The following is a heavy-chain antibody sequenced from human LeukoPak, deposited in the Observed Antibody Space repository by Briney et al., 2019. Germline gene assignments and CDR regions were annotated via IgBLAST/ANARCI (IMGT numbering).Heavy chain of an antibody. Sequence: SVKVSCKASGGTFSSYAISWVRQAPGQGLEWMGGIIPIFGTANYAQKFQGRVTITADESTSTAYMELGSLRSEDTAVYYCARDSAPSFGLLDYWGQGTLVTVSS. CDR1: GGTFSSYA. J-gene: IGHJ4*02. CDR3: ARDSAPSFGLLDY. CDR2: IIPIFGTA. V-gene: IGHV1-69*13. D-gene: IGHD2-15*01.